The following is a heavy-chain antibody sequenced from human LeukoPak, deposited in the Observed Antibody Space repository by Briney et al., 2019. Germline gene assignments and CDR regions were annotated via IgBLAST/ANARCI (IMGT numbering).Heavy chain of an antibody. Sequence: SETLSLTCTVSGGSINTYFWSWIRQPAGKGLEWIGRIYISGNTWYKPSLQSRVTMSVDTSKNQFSLKMSSPTAADTAVYYCARSNLGSYDQSGYYHYWGQGTRVTVSS. V-gene: IGHV4-4*07. CDR1: GGSINTYF. D-gene: IGHD3-22*01. CDR2: IYISGNT. J-gene: IGHJ4*02. CDR3: ARSNLGSYDQSGYYHY.